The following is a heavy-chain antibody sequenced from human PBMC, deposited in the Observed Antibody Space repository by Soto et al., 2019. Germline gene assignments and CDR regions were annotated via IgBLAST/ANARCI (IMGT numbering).Heavy chain of an antibody. Sequence: ASVKVSCKASGYTFTSYDINWVRQATGQGLEWMGWMNPNSGNTGYAQKFQGRVTMTRNTSMSTAYMELSSLRSDDTAVYYCARGSEGPRYATDGDYWGQGTPVTVSS. CDR1: GYTFTSYD. J-gene: IGHJ4*02. V-gene: IGHV1-8*01. D-gene: IGHD5-12*01. CDR2: MNPNSGNT. CDR3: ARGSEGPRYATDGDY.